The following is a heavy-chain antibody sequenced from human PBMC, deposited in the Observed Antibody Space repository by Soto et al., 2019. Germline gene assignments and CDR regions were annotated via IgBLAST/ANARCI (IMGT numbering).Heavy chain of an antibody. D-gene: IGHD6-13*01. Sequence: PGGSLRLSCSASGFTFSSYAMHWVRQSPGKGLEYVSVISSNGDNTYYADPVKDRFTISRDNSKNTLYLQMSSLRGEDTAVYYCARVHSSSYHYFDYWGQGTLVTVSS. CDR2: ISSNGDNT. CDR3: ARVHSSSYHYFDY. J-gene: IGHJ4*02. CDR1: GFTFSSYA. V-gene: IGHV3-64D*06.